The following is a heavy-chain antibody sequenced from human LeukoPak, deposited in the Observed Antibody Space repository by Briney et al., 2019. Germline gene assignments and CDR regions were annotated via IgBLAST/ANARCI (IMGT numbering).Heavy chain of an antibody. V-gene: IGHV5-51*01. CDR2: IYPGDSDT. CDR1: GYSFTTYW. Sequence: GESLKISCKGSGYSFTTYWIGWVRQMPGKGLEWMGIIYPGDSDTRYGPSFQGQVTISADKSISTAYLQWSSLKASDTAMYYCARGVWGKNYVFDFWGQGTMVTVSS. CDR3: ARGVWGKNYVFDF. J-gene: IGHJ3*01. D-gene: IGHD3-16*01.